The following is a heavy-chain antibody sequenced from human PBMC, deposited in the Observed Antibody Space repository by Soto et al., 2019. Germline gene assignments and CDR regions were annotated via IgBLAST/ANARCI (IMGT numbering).Heavy chain of an antibody. CDR3: ARDRRVGTRYYFDY. CDR2: IKQDGSEV. J-gene: IGHJ4*02. CDR1: GFTFSNFW. V-gene: IGHV3-7*01. D-gene: IGHD3-16*01. Sequence: EVQLVESGGGLVQPGGSLRLSCAASGFTFSNFWMSWVRQAPGKGPEWVASIKQDGSEVHFADSVRGRFFISRSNAYQSLVWEMSSLRDDDTAMYYCARDRRVGTRYYFDYWGQGTLVTVS.